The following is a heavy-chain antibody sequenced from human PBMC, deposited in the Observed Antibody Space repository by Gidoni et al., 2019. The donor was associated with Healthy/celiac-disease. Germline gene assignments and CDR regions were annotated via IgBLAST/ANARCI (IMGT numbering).Heavy chain of an antibody. J-gene: IGHJ4*02. D-gene: IGHD5-18*01. CDR1: GGSISSYY. V-gene: IGHV4-59*01. CDR3: ARDKQGYSRD. Sequence: QVQLQESGPGLVKPSETLSLTCTVSGGSISSYYWGWIRQPPGKGLEWIGYIYYSGSTNYNPALKSRVTISVDTSKNQFSLKLSSVTAADTAVYYCARDKQGYSRDWGQGTLVTVSS. CDR2: IYYSGST.